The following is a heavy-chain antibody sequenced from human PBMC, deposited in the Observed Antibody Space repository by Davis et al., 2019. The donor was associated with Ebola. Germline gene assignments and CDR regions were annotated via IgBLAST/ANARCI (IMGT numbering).Heavy chain of an antibody. CDR2: ISNSGGRP. D-gene: IGHD6-13*01. CDR3: ARAGPYSSSWYDTFDI. V-gene: IGHV3-23*01. J-gene: IGHJ3*02. CDR1: GFTFSNSA. Sequence: PGGSLRLSCAASGFTFSNSAVNWVRQAPEKGLEWVSAISNSGGRPFYADAVKGRFAISRDNSKNTLYLQMNSLRAEDTAIYYCARAGPYSSSWYDTFDIWGQGTMVTVSS.